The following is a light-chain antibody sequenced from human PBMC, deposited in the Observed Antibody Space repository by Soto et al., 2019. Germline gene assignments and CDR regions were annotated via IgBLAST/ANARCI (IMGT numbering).Light chain of an antibody. CDR1: QNIDIL. Sequence: DIRLTQSPSTLSASVGDRVTITCRASQNIDILLAWYQQNPGKAPKFLISRASILENGVTSRFSGSGSGTEFTLTISSLQPDDSATYFCQQYSSYSLTLDQGTKVEIK. CDR2: RAS. V-gene: IGKV1-5*03. J-gene: IGKJ1*01. CDR3: QQYSSYSLT.